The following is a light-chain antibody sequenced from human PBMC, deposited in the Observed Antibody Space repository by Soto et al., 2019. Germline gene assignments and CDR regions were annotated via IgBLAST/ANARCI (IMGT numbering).Light chain of an antibody. CDR3: QQYTTYPWT. CDR1: QSISSS. J-gene: IGKJ1*01. Sequence: DIQMTQSPSTLSASVGDRVTVTCRASQSISSSLAWYQQKPGKAPKILIYKASGLESGVPSRFSGSGSGTEFTLTISSLQPDDFATYYCQQYTTYPWTFGQGTKVEIK. CDR2: KAS. V-gene: IGKV1-5*03.